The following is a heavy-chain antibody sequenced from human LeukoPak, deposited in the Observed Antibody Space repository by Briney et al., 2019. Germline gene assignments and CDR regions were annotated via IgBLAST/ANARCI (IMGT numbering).Heavy chain of an antibody. CDR2: IKQDGSEK. Sequence: TGGSLRLSCAAFGFSFRRDWMTWVRQAPGQGLEWVANIKQDGSEKYYVHSVKGRFTISRDNAKNSLYLQMNSLRAEDTAVYYCARDRRCSSTSCYYFDYWGQGTLVTVSS. V-gene: IGHV3-7*04. D-gene: IGHD2-2*01. CDR1: GFSFRRDW. J-gene: IGHJ4*02. CDR3: ARDRRCSSTSCYYFDY.